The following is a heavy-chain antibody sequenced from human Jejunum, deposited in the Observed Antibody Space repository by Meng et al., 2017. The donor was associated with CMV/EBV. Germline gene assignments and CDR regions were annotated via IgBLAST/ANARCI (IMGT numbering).Heavy chain of an antibody. D-gene: IGHD5-18*01. CDR3: AKSLVDTAMDLDE. CDR2: IDSSDRT. CDR1: GFTFSSYE. V-gene: IGHV3-23*01. Sequence: SGFTFSSYEMNWVRQAPGKGLEWVSTIDSSDRTYYADSVRGRFTISRDNSMNTLHLQMNSLRAEDTAVYYCAKSLVDTAMDLDEWSQETLVTVSS. J-gene: IGHJ4*02.